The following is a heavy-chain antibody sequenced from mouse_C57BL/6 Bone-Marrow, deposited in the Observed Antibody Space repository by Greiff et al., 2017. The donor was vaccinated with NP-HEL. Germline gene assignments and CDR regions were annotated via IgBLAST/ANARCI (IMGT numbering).Heavy chain of an antibody. CDR1: GFTFSSYA. CDR2: ISSGGDYI. Sequence: DVHLVESGEGLVKPGGSLKLSCAASGFTFSSYAMSWVRQTPEKRLEWVAYISSGGDYIYYADTVKGRFTISRDNARNTLYLQMSSLKSEDTAMYYCTRLNYGSSYYFDYWGQGTTLTVSS. CDR3: TRLNYGSSYYFDY. D-gene: IGHD1-1*01. J-gene: IGHJ2*01. V-gene: IGHV5-9-1*02.